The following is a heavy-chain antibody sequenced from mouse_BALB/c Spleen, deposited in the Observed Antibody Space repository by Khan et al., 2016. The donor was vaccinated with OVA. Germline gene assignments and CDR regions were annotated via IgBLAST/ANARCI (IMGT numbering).Heavy chain of an antibody. CDR3: SRVGSSYGTTFVY. CDR1: GYTFANYW. J-gene: IGHJ2*01. Sequence: VQLQESGAELAKPGASVKMSCKASGYTFANYWMHWVKQRPGQGLDWIGYINPSTGYTDYNQKFKDKATLTADKSSSTAYMQRSSLTSEDSAVYYCSRVGSSYGTTFVYWGQGTTLTVSS. D-gene: IGHD1-1*01. V-gene: IGHV1-7*01. CDR2: INPSTGYT.